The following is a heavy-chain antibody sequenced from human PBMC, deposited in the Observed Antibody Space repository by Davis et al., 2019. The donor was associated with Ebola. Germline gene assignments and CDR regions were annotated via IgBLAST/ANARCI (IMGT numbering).Heavy chain of an antibody. J-gene: IGHJ6*04. D-gene: IGHD3-16*01. CDR2: ISSSSSYI. V-gene: IGHV3-21*01. Sequence: GESLKISCAASGFTFSSYSMNWVRQAPGKGLEWVSSISSSSSYIYYADSVKGRFTISRDNAKNSLYLQMNSLRAEDTAVYYCARDWGYHHYYGMDVWGKGTTVTVSS. CDR3: ARDWGYHHYYGMDV. CDR1: GFTFSSYS.